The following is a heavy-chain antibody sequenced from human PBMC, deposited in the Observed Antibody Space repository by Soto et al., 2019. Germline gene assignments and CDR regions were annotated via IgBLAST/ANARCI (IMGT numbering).Heavy chain of an antibody. Sequence: EVQLVESGGGLVQPGGSLRLSCAASGFTFSGYWMHWVRQAPGKGLVWVSRINSDGSSTSYADSVKGRFTISRDNAKNTLYLQMNSLRAEDTAVYYCAREAPYGDPSDYWGQGTLVIVSS. CDR2: INSDGSST. CDR3: AREAPYGDPSDY. V-gene: IGHV3-74*01. CDR1: GFTFSGYW. J-gene: IGHJ4*02. D-gene: IGHD4-17*01.